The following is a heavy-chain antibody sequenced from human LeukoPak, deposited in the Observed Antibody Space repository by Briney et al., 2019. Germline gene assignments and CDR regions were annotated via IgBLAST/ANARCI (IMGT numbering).Heavy chain of an antibody. V-gene: IGHV3-7*03. CDR2: INQDGSKK. Sequence: PSETLSLTCAVYGGSFSGYYWSWVRQAPGKGLEWVANINQDGSKKYYVDSVKGRFTISRDNAKNSLYLQMNSLRAEDTAVYYCARAMGVWAQGTTVTVSS. J-gene: IGHJ6*02. CDR3: ARAMGV. CDR1: GGSFSGYY.